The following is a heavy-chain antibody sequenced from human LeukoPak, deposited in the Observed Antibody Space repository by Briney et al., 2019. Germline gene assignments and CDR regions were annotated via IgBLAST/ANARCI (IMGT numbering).Heavy chain of an antibody. Sequence: SETLSLTCAVSGASISGSGYYLGWIRQPPGKGLEWIGSIYYSGSTYYNPSLKSRVTISVDTSKNQFSLKLSSVTAADTAVYCCARGPGIGLLWFGELDYWGQGTLVTVSS. CDR2: IYYSGST. J-gene: IGHJ4*02. V-gene: IGHV4-39*07. CDR3: ARGPGIGLLWFGELDY. CDR1: GASISGSGYY. D-gene: IGHD3-10*01.